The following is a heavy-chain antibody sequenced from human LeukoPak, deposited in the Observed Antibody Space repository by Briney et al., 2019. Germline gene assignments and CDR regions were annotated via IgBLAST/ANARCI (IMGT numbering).Heavy chain of an antibody. V-gene: IGHV1-24*01. CDR3: ATAPIYCSSTSCRFDY. Sequence: ASVKVPCKVSGYTLTELSMHWVRQAPGKGLEWMGGFDPEDGETIYAQKFQGRVTMTEDTSTDTAYMELSSLRSEDTAVYYCATAPIYCSSTSCRFDYWGQGTLVTVSS. CDR1: GYTLTELS. CDR2: FDPEDGET. J-gene: IGHJ4*02. D-gene: IGHD2-2*01.